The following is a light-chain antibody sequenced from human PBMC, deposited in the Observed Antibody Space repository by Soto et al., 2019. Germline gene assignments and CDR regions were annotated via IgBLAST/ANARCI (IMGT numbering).Light chain of an antibody. V-gene: IGKV3-15*01. CDR1: QTVSRN. CDR2: GAS. CDR3: QQRLMT. Sequence: EIVMTQSPATLSVSPGERATLSCRASQTVSRNLAWYQQRPGQAPRLLIYGASTRATGIPARFSGSGSGTEFTVSISSLQSEDFAVYYCQQRLMTFGQGTKVDIK. J-gene: IGKJ1*01.